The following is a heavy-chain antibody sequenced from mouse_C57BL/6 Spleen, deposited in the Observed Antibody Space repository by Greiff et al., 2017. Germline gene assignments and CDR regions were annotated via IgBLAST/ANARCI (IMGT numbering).Heavy chain of an antibody. CDR1: GFSLSTFGMG. J-gene: IGHJ1*03. Sequence: QVQLKVSGPGILQPSQTLSLTCSFSGFSLSTFGMGVGRIRPPSGKGLEWLAHIWWDDDKYYNPALKSRLTISKDTSKNQVFLKIANVDTADTATYYCARIYYDGSSYWYIDVWGTGTTVTVSS. CDR2: IWWDDDK. CDR3: ARIYYDGSSYWYIDV. V-gene: IGHV8-8*01. D-gene: IGHD1-1*01.